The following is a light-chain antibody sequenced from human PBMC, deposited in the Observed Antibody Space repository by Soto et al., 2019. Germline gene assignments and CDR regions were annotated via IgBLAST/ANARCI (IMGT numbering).Light chain of an antibody. CDR2: DTS. Sequence: QAVVTQEPSLSVSPGGTVTLTCGSSTGAVTSGHWPDWFQQKPGQAPRTLIYDTSNKHSWTPARFSGSLLGGKAALTLSGAQSEDEADYYCLLSYSGVLVFGGGTKVTVL. V-gene: IGLV7-46*01. J-gene: IGLJ3*02. CDR3: LLSYSGVLV. CDR1: TGAVTSGHW.